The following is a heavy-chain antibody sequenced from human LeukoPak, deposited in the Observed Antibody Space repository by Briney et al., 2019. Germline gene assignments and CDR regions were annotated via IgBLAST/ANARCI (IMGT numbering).Heavy chain of an antibody. CDR2: IKPDGGEK. J-gene: IGHJ4*02. CDR3: ARPNYYPDY. V-gene: IGHV3-7*01. D-gene: IGHD3-10*01. Sequence: GGSLRLSCVVSEFTFSGTWMSWVRQAPGKGLEWVASIKPDGGEKYYVDSVKGRFTISRDNAKNSLYLQMNSLRAEDTAVYYCARPNYYPDYWGRGTLVTVSS. CDR1: EFTFSGTW.